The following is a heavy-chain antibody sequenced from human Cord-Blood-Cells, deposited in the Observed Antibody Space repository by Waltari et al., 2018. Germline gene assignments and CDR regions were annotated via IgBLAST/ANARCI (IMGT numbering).Heavy chain of an antibody. CDR2: SKQSGRT. D-gene: IGHD6-6*01. CDR1: GGSFSGYY. CDR3: ARGGYSSSSRYFQH. V-gene: IGHV4-34*01. J-gene: IGHJ1*01. Sequence: QVQLQQWGAGLLKPSETLSLTCAVYGGSFSGYYWSWIRQPPGKGLEWIGESKQSGRTNDNRALKSRVTISVDTSKNHFSLKLSSVTAADTAVYYCARGGYSSSSRYFQHWGQGTLVTVSS.